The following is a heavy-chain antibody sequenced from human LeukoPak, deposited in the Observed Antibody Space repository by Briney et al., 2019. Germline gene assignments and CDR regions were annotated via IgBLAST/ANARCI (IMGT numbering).Heavy chain of an antibody. CDR2: INHSGST. V-gene: IGHV4-34*01. CDR3: ARRREASSSVDA. CDR1: GGAFSGYY. D-gene: IGHD6-6*01. J-gene: IGHJ5*02. Sequence: SETLSLTCAVSGGAFSGYYWTWIRQPPGKGLEWIGEINHSGSTNYNPSLKSRVTISVDTSKNQFSPKLSSVTAADTAVYYCARRREASSSVDAWGQGTLVTVSS.